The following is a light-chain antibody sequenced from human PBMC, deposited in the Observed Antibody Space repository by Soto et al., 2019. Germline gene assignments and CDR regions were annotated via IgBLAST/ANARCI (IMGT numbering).Light chain of an antibody. Sequence: QSALTQPPSASRSPGQSVTISCTGTSSDIGRYNYVSWYQQHPGRAPKLMIYEVDRRPSGVPDRFSGSKSGNTASLTVSGLQAEDEADYYCCSYAGSNNFGVFGTGTKVTVL. V-gene: IGLV2-8*02. CDR1: SSDIGRYNY. CDR2: EVD. J-gene: IGLJ1*01. CDR3: CSYAGSNNFGV.